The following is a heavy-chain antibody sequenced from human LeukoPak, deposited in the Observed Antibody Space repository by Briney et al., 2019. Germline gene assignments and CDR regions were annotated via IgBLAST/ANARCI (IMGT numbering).Heavy chain of an antibody. CDR1: GFTFSNYW. D-gene: IGHD3-16*02. V-gene: IGHV3-7*03. J-gene: IGHJ4*02. CDR2: IKEDGSI. Sequence: GGSLRLSCAASGFTFSNYWMSWVRQAPGKGLEWLANIKEDGSIRYLDSVKGRFTISRDNSKNTLYLQMNSLRAEDTAVYYCAKDRPYDYVWGSYRPFDYWGQGPLVTVSS. CDR3: AKDRPYDYVWGSYRPFDY.